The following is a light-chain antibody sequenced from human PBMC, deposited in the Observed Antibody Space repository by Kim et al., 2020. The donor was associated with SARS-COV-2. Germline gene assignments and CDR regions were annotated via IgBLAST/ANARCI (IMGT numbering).Light chain of an antibody. Sequence: ELTQPPSASVTPGQRVTISCSGSSSNIGSNYVYWYQQLPGTAPKLLIYRNNQRPSGVPDRFSGSKSGTSASLAISGLRSEDEADYYCAAWDDSLSGLVFGGGTQLTVL. J-gene: IGLJ3*02. CDR3: AAWDDSLSGLV. CDR1: SSNIGSNY. CDR2: RNN. V-gene: IGLV1-47*01.